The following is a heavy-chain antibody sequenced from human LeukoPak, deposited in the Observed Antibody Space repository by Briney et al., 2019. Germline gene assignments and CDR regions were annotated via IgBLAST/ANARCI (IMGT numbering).Heavy chain of an antibody. Sequence: QPGGSLRLSCAASGFTFSSCAMSWVRQAPGKGLEWVSAISGSGGSTYYADSVKGRVTISRDNSKNTLYLQMNSLRAEDTAVYYCAKDYYYDSSGYSQAFDCWGQGTLVTVSS. CDR1: GFTFSSCA. V-gene: IGHV3-23*01. D-gene: IGHD3-22*01. CDR2: ISGSGGST. J-gene: IGHJ4*02. CDR3: AKDYYYDSSGYSQAFDC.